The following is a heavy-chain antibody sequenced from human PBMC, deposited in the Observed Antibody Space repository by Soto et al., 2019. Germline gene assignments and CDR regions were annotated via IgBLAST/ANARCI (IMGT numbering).Heavy chain of an antibody. CDR2: MSHSGGT. J-gene: IGHJ3*02. D-gene: IGHD1-1*01. Sequence: QVQLQQWGAGLLKPSETLSLTCAVFGGCVNSGNYYWSWIRQPPGKGLEWIGEMSHSGGTHFNPSLKSRLTISVDTSKNQFSLKMSSVTAADTALYYCARVERGTATTVVDAFDIWGPGTMVTVSS. CDR1: GGCVNSGNYY. CDR3: ARVERGTATTVVDAFDI. V-gene: IGHV4-34*01.